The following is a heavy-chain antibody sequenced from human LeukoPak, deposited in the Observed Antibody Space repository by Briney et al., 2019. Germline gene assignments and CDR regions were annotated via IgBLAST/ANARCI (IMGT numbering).Heavy chain of an antibody. CDR3: ASGSIYYGDSSVYFDY. J-gene: IGHJ4*02. CDR2: IKQRCST. Sequence: SETLSLTCAVYSGSFSVYFWTYVRQPPGMGLEWIGEIKQRCSTNFNPSLKSRVTMSVDTSSNQFSLRVSYVPAADTAVYYCASGSIYYGDSSVYFDYWAQGTLVSVSS. V-gene: IGHV4-34*01. D-gene: IGHD3-22*01. CDR1: SGSFSVYF.